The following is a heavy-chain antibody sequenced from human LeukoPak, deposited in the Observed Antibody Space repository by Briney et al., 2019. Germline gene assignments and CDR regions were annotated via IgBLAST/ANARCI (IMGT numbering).Heavy chain of an antibody. D-gene: IGHD3-9*01. CDR1: GGSGDSVSSSTYY. CDR2: IYYTGST. V-gene: IGHV4-39*01. CDR3: ARLSKGRYFDYIFDY. Sequence: PSETLSLTCTVSGGSGDSVSSSTYYWGWIRQPPGKGLEWIGNIYYTGSTYYNPSLKSRVTMSVDTSKNQFSLKVSSVIAADTAVYYCARLSKGRYFDYIFDYWGQGTLVTVSS. J-gene: IGHJ4*02.